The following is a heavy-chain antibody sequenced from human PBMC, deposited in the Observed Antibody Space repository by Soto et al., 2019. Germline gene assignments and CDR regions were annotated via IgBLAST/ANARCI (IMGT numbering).Heavy chain of an antibody. D-gene: IGHD3-10*01. CDR2: IDPSDSYT. Sequence: GESLKISCKGSGYSFTSYWISWVRQMPGKGLEWMGRIDPSDSYTNYSPSFQGHVTISADKSISTAYLQWSSLKASDTAMYYCARSGGVVRGESNYGMDVWGQGTTVTVSS. CDR1: GYSFTSYW. CDR3: ARSGGVVRGESNYGMDV. J-gene: IGHJ6*02. V-gene: IGHV5-10-1*01.